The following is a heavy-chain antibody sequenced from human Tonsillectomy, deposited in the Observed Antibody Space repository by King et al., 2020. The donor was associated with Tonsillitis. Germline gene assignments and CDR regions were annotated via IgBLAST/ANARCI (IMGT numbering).Heavy chain of an antibody. CDR2: VSTYNGDT. Sequence: QLVQSGAEVKKPGASVKVSCKASGYTFTTYGINWVRQAPGQGLEGMGWVSTYNGDTNYAQNLQGRVTMTIDTSTTTAYMELRSLRSDDTAVYYCARGASSSSLYSFDFWGQGSLVTVSS. CDR1: GYTFTTYG. V-gene: IGHV1-18*01. D-gene: IGHD6-13*01. J-gene: IGHJ4*02. CDR3: ARGASSSSLYSFDF.